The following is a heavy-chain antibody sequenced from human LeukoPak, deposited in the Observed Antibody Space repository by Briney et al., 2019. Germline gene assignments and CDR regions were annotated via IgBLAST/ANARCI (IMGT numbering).Heavy chain of an antibody. J-gene: IGHJ4*02. CDR3: AHIVDYPFDY. Sequence: PGGSLRLSCAASGFTFSSYGMHWVRQAPGKGLEWVAVISYDGSNKYYADPVKGRFTISRDNSKNTLYLQMNSLRAEDTAVYYCAHIVDYPFDYWGQGTLVTVSS. CDR2: ISYDGSNK. CDR1: GFTFSSYG. D-gene: IGHD2-21*01. V-gene: IGHV3-30*03.